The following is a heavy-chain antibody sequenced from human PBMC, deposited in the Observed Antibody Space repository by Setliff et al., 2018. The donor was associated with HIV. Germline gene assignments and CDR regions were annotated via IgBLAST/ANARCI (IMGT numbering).Heavy chain of an antibody. CDR1: GGSISSYY. CDR2: IFYTGRT. CDR3: ARELLGSNGVFDH. V-gene: IGHV4-59*01. J-gene: IGHJ4*02. Sequence: PSETLSLTCSVSGGSISSYYWSWIRQPPGKGLEWIGYIFYTGRTNYNPSLKGRVTISVDTSKNQFSLRLTSVTTADTAVYYCARELLGSNGVFDHWGQGTLVTSPQ. D-gene: IGHD2-8*01.